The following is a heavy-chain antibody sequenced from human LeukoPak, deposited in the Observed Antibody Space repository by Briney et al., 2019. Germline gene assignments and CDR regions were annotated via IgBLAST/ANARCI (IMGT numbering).Heavy chain of an antibody. Sequence: PGGSLRLSCAASGFTFSSYGMSWVRQAPGKGLEWVSAISGSGGSTYYADSVKGRFTISRDNSKNTLYLQMNSLRAEDTAVYYCAKDSLKRGYSGYDSVAFDYWGQGTLVTVSS. D-gene: IGHD5-12*01. CDR1: GFTFSSYG. V-gene: IGHV3-23*01. CDR3: AKDSLKRGYSGYDSVAFDY. CDR2: ISGSGGST. J-gene: IGHJ4*02.